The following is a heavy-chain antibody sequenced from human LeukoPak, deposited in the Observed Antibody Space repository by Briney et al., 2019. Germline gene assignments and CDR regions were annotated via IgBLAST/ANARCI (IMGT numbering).Heavy chain of an antibody. D-gene: IGHD1-26*01. CDR2: ISGSGGST. V-gene: IGHV3-23*01. CDR1: GFTFSSYA. CDR3: ARGYSGSYLDY. Sequence: GGSLRLSCAASGFTFSSYAMSWVRQAPGKGLEWVSAISGSGGSTYYADSVKGRFTISRDNSKTTVYLQMDTLRAEDTAIYYCARGYSGSYLDYWGQGTLVIVSS. J-gene: IGHJ4*02.